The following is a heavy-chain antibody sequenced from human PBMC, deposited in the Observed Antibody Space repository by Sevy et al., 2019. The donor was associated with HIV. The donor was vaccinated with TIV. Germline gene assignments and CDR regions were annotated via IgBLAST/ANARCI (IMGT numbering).Heavy chain of an antibody. CDR2: ISSSSSTI. V-gene: IGHV3-48*02. Sequence: GGSLRLSCAASGFTFSSYSMNWVRQAPGKGLEWVSYISSSSSTIYYADSVKGQFTISRDNAKNSLYLQMNSLRDEDTAVYYCARGNTAMVAYYFDYWGQGTLVTVSS. D-gene: IGHD5-18*01. CDR3: ARGNTAMVAYYFDY. CDR1: GFTFSSYS. J-gene: IGHJ4*02.